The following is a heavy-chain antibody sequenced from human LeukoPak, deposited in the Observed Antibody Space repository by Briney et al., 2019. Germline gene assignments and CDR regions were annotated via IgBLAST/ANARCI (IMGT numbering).Heavy chain of an antibody. V-gene: IGHV3-23*01. D-gene: IGHD4/OR15-4a*01. J-gene: IGHJ4*02. CDR2: TGIST. Sequence: PGGSLRLSCAASEFTFSSSAMSWVREAPGKGLEWVSTTGISTYYADSVKGRFTISRDNSKNTLYLQMNSLRAEDTAVYYCAKRGPNYYFDYWGQGTLVTVSS. CDR1: EFTFSSSA. CDR3: AKRGPNYYFDY.